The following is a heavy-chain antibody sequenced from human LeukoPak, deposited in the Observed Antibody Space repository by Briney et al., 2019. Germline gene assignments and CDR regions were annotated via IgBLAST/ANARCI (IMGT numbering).Heavy chain of an antibody. Sequence: PGGSLRLSCAASGFSLSNYAMSWVRQAPGKGLDWVSGISGTGGPTYYADSVKGRFTISRDDSKNTVYLQMNSLRAEDTAVYFCAKHDNSAWLTYWGKGALVTVSS. V-gene: IGHV3-23*01. CDR1: GFSLSNYA. J-gene: IGHJ4*02. CDR3: AKHDNSAWLTY. CDR2: ISGTGGPT. D-gene: IGHD4-11*01.